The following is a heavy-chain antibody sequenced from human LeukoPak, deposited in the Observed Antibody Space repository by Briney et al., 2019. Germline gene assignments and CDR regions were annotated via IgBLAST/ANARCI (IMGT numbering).Heavy chain of an antibody. Sequence: SETLSLTCAVYGGSFSGYYWSWIRQPPGKGLEWIGEINHSGSTNYNPSLKSRVTISVDTSKNQFSLKLSSVTAADTAVYYCARWRGQGRQTYYYYYMDVWGNGTTVTVSS. V-gene: IGHV4-34*01. CDR1: GGSFSGYY. CDR2: INHSGST. J-gene: IGHJ6*03. D-gene: IGHD3-16*01. CDR3: ARWRGQGRQTYYYYYMDV.